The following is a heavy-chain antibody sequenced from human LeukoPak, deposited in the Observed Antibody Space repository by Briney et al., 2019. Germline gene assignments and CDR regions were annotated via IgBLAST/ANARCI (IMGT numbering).Heavy chain of an antibody. CDR2: ISYDGSNK. J-gene: IGHJ4*02. V-gene: IGHV3-30*18. D-gene: IGHD1-14*01. CDR1: GFTFSSYG. Sequence: PGGSLRLSCAASGFTFSSYGMHWVRQAPGKGLEWVAVISYDGSNKYYADSVMGRFTISRDNSKNTLYLQMNSLRAEDTAVYYCAKENPRGDWGQGTLVTVSS. CDR3: AKENPRGD.